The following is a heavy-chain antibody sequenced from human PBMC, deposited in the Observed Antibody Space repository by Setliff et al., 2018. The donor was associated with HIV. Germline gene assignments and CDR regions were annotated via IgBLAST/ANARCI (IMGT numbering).Heavy chain of an antibody. CDR1: GGSISNYY. CDR2: IYTSGST. Sequence: SETLSLTCTVSGGSISNYYWSWIRQPPGKGLEWIGYIYTSGSTNYNPSLKSRVTISIDTSKNQFSLQLTSVTAADTAVYYCVNPSGAMGDFDSWGQGTLVTVSS. J-gene: IGHJ4*02. V-gene: IGHV4-4*08. CDR3: VNPSGAMGDFDS. D-gene: IGHD3-16*01.